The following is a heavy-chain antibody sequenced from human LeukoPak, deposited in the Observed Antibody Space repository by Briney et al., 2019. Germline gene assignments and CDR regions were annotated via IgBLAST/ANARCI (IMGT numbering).Heavy chain of an antibody. CDR2: INEDGSEK. V-gene: IGHV3-7*01. J-gene: IGHJ4*02. CDR3: ARVSVGAPAFDY. D-gene: IGHD1-26*01. Sequence: QPGGSLRLSCSASGFSCSSYWMSWVRQAPGKGLEWVAHINEDGSEKYYVDSVKGRFFISRDNAAKSLSLQMNRPRDADTAVYYCARVSVGAPAFDYWGQGNLVTVSS. CDR1: GFSCSSYW.